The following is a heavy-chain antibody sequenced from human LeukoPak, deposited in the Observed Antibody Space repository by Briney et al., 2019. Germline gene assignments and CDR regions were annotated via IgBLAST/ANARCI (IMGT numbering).Heavy chain of an antibody. J-gene: IGHJ4*02. D-gene: IGHD3-22*01. CDR1: GGTFSSYA. Sequence: GASVKVSCKASGGTFSSYAISWVRQAPGQGLEWMGRIIPILGIANYAQKFQGRVTITADKSTSTAYMELSSLRSEDTAVYYCARDPVYYYDKGQNWGQGTLVTVSS. CDR3: ARDPVYYYDKGQN. V-gene: IGHV1-69*04. CDR2: IIPILGIA.